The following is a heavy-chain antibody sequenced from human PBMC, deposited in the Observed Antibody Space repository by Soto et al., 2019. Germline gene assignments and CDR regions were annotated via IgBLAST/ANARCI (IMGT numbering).Heavy chain of an antibody. CDR3: AGQGRGGAPLPHFAY. CDR1: GDSISNSC. J-gene: IGHJ4*02. D-gene: IGHD2-15*01. CDR2: IFASENT. Sequence: SETLSLTCTVSGDSISNSCWSWIRQSPGMGLEWIGYIFASENTNYNPSLKSRVSISVDTSKNLFSLKMTALTAADTGVYYCAGQGRGGAPLPHFAYWAQGTLVTVSS. V-gene: IGHV4-59*01.